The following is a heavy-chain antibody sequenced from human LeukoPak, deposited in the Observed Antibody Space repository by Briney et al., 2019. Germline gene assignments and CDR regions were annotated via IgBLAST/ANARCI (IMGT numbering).Heavy chain of an antibody. V-gene: IGHV3-23*01. D-gene: IGHD6-19*01. CDR1: GFTFSNYG. J-gene: IGHJ6*02. CDR2: ISGGGGST. CDR3: AKRLGCVDV. Sequence: GGSLRLSCAASGFTFSNYGMSWVRQAPGKGLEWVSAISGGGGSTYYADSVKGRFTISRDNSKNTLYLQMNSLRAEDTAVYYCAKRLGCVDVWGQGTTVTVSS.